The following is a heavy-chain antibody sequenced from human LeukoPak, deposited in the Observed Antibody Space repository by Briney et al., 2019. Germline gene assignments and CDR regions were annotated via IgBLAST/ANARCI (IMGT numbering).Heavy chain of an antibody. D-gene: IGHD2-21*02. V-gene: IGHV4-34*01. Sequence: SETLSLTCAVYGGSFRGFYWTWLRQSPGKGLDCIGEINHSGSSSYNPSLKSRIMISVDMSKNQFSLKVRSVTAADTAVYYCARSHCGGDCYSSRWQILYGYYYYYMDVWGTGTTVTVSS. CDR1: GGSFRGFY. CDR3: ARSHCGGDCYSSRWQILYGYYYYYMDV. CDR2: INHSGSS. J-gene: IGHJ6*03.